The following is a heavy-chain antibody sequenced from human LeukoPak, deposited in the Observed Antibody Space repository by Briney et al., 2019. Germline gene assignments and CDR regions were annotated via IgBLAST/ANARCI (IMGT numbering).Heavy chain of an antibody. J-gene: IGHJ4*02. CDR2: INPNSGGT. V-gene: IGHV1-2*02. CDR3: ARDRASGYDLRLFDY. CDR1: GYTFTGYY. D-gene: IGHD5-12*01. Sequence: ASVMVSCKASGYTFTGYYMNWVRQAHGQGLEWMGWINPNSGGTNYAQKFQGRVTMTRDTSISTAYMELSRLRSDGTAVYYCARDRASGYDLRLFDYWGQGTLVTVSS.